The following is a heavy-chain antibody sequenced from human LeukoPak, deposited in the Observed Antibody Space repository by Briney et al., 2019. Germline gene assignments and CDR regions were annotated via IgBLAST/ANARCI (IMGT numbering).Heavy chain of an antibody. Sequence: GGTLRLSCAASGFTSSSYGMSWVRQAPGKGLEWVSAISNSGGRTYYADFVKGRFTTARDNSKNTLYLQMNSLRAEDTALYYCAKVKGKDGFRDAYDIWAQGTMVTVSS. V-gene: IGHV3-23*01. CDR1: GFTSSSYG. CDR2: ISNSGGRT. J-gene: IGHJ3*02. CDR3: AKVKGKDGFRDAYDI.